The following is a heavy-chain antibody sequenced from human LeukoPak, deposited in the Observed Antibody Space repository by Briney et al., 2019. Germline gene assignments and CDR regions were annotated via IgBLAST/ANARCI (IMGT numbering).Heavy chain of an antibody. D-gene: IGHD3-22*01. CDR3: ARTKISMYYYDSSGEGFFDY. Sequence: SETLSLTCTVSGGSISSSSYYWGWIRQPPGKGLEWIGSIYYSGSTYYNPSLKSRVTISVDTSKNQFSLKLSSVTAADTAVYYCARTKISMYYYDSSGEGFFDYWGQGTLVTVSS. CDR2: IYYSGST. CDR1: GGSISSSSYY. V-gene: IGHV4-39*01. J-gene: IGHJ4*02.